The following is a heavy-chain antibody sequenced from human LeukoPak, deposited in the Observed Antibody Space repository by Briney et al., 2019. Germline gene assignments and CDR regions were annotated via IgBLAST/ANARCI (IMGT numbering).Heavy chain of an antibody. CDR3: ATPYGFYNWFDP. D-gene: IGHD3-16*01. CDR1: GFIFSSYG. CDR2: IWYDGSNK. V-gene: IGHV3-33*01. J-gene: IGHJ5*02. Sequence: PGRSLRLSCAASGFIFSSYGMHWVRQAPGKGLEWVAVIWYDGSNKYYADSVKGRFTISRDNSKNTLYLQMNSLRAEDTAVYYCATPYGFYNWFDPWGQGTLVTVSS.